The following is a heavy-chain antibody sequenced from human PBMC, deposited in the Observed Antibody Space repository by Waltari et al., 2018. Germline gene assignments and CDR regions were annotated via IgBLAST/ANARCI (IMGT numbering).Heavy chain of an antibody. Sequence: QVQLVQSGAEVKKPGASVKVSCKASGYTFTAYYLSWVRQAPGQGLEWMGWVNPYSGATDYAQQFQGRVTMTRDTSISTAYMELSGLRSDDTAVYYCARVYSGDWNDVGLFDYWGQGSLVTVSS. J-gene: IGHJ4*02. CDR3: ARVYSGDWNDVGLFDY. CDR1: GYTFTAYY. V-gene: IGHV1-2*02. D-gene: IGHD1-1*01. CDR2: VNPYSGAT.